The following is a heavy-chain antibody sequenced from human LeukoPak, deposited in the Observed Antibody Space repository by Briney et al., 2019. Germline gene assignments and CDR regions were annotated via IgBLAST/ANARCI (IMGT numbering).Heavy chain of an antibody. CDR1: GGSISSYY. Sequence: KASETLSLTCTVSGGSISSYYWSWIRQPPGKGLEWIGYIYYSGSTNYNPSLKSRVTISVDTSKNQFSLKLSSVTAADTAVYYCARGGGGNSQRSDAFDIWGQGTMVTVSS. CDR3: ARGGGGNSQRSDAFDI. J-gene: IGHJ3*02. CDR2: IYYSGST. D-gene: IGHD4-23*01. V-gene: IGHV4-59*01.